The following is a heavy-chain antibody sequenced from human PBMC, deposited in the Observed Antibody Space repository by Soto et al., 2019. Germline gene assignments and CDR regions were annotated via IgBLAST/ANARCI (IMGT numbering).Heavy chain of an antibody. J-gene: IGHJ4*02. CDR3: AKSSGYRKYYFDY. CDR2: ISYDGSNK. V-gene: IGHV3-30*18. D-gene: IGHD3-22*01. Sequence: QVQLVESGGGVVQPGRSLRLYCAASGFTFSSYGMHWVRQAPGKGLEWVAVISYDGSNKYYADSVKGRFTISRDNSKNTLYLQMNSLRAEDTAVYYCAKSSGYRKYYFDYWGQGTLVTVSS. CDR1: GFTFSSYG.